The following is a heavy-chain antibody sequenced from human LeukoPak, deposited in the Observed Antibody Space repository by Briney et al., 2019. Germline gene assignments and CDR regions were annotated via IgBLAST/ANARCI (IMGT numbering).Heavy chain of an antibody. CDR1: GYTLTELS. CDR2: FDPEDGET. CDR3: ATEKIMVRGVIILEHNWFDP. Sequence: GASVKVSCKVSGYTLTELSMHWVRQAPAKGLEWMGGFDPEDGETIYAQKFQGRVTMTEDTSTDTAYMELSSLRSEDTAVYYCATEKIMVRGVIILEHNWFDPWGQGTLVTVSS. D-gene: IGHD3-10*01. J-gene: IGHJ5*02. V-gene: IGHV1-24*01.